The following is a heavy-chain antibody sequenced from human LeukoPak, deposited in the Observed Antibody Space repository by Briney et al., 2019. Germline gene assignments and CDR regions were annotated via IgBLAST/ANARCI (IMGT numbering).Heavy chain of an antibody. CDR3: ARVEPYYFDY. CDR2: IYPGDSDT. Sequence: GXSLKXSXKGSGYSFTSYWIGWVRQMPGKGLEWMGIIYPGDSDTRYSPSFQGQVTISADKSISTAYLQWSSLKASDTAIYYCARVEPYYFDYWGQGTLVTVSS. V-gene: IGHV5-51*01. D-gene: IGHD1-14*01. J-gene: IGHJ4*02. CDR1: GYSFTSYW.